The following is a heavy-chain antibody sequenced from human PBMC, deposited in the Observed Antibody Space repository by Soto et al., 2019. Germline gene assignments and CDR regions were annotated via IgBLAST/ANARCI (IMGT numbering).Heavy chain of an antibody. CDR2: IWYDGSNK. CDR1: GFTFSSYG. J-gene: IGHJ6*02. D-gene: IGHD6-6*01. CDR3: ARGLGSSSSLDYYGMDV. V-gene: IGHV3-33*01. Sequence: LRLSCAASGFTFSSYGMHWVRQAPGKGLEWVAVIWYDGSNKYYADSVKGRFTISRDNSKNTLYLQMNSLGAEDTAVYYCARGLGSSSSLDYYGMDVWGQGTTVTVSS.